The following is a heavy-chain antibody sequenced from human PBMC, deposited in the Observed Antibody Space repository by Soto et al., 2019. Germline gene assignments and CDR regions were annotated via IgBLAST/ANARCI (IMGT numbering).Heavy chain of an antibody. CDR1: GGSISSDTW. Sequence: QVQLQESGPGLVKPSGTLYLTCAVSGGSISSDTWWTWVRQPPGKGLEWIGEIYHDGSTAYNPSLKTRVTILVDSSNNQFSLQLTSLTAADTAVYYCAGREHSRGRFFTDYWGQGSLVTVSS. V-gene: IGHV4-4*02. CDR2: IYHDGST. CDR3: AGREHSRGRFFTDY. J-gene: IGHJ4*02. D-gene: IGHD3-3*01.